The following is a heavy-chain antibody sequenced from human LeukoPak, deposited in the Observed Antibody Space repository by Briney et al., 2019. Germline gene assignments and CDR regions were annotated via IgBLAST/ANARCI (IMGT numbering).Heavy chain of an antibody. CDR3: ARGDTVASRPEGFFDV. J-gene: IGHJ2*01. CDR2: IYHSEST. V-gene: IGHV4-38-2*01. D-gene: IGHD4-23*01. Sequence: SETLSLTCALAGFPLSNTTSEIYWGWIRQPPGKGLEWIGHIYHSESTYYSPSLESRATISFDTSQNEFSLHLGSVTAADTAVKDIARGDTVASRPEGFFDVSGRGTLVTVSS. CDR1: GFPLSNTTSEIY.